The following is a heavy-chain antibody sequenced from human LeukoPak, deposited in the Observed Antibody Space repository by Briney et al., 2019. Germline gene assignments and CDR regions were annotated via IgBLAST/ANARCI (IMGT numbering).Heavy chain of an antibody. CDR2: MNPNSGNT. V-gene: IGHV1-8*01. CDR3: ARGQRFCSGGSCYSPHFDY. D-gene: IGHD2-15*01. J-gene: IGHJ4*02. CDR1: GYTFTSYD. Sequence: AASVKVSCKASGYTFTSYDINWVRQATGQGLEWMGWMNPNSGNTGYAQKFQGRVTMTRSTSISTAYMELSSLRSEDTAVYYCARGQRFCSGGSCYSPHFDYWGQGTLVTVSS.